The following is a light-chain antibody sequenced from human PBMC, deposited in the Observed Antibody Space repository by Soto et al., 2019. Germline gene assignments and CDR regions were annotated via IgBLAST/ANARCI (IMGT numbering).Light chain of an antibody. CDR1: YGISSS. CDR3: QQRNHYPCT. CDR2: DSS. Sequence: DIPLTQSPSFLSAPVEDRVTISCRAIYGISSSLAWYQQEPGKPPKLLIYDSSTLQTGVPSRFTGSGSGSKFTLTISRLQFGDFANYFCQQRNHYPCTFGQGTKREI. J-gene: IGKJ2*02. V-gene: IGKV1-9*01.